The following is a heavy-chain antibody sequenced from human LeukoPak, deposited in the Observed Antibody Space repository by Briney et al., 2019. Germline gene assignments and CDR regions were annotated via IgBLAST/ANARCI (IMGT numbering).Heavy chain of an antibody. J-gene: IGHJ4*02. Sequence: PSETLSLTCTVSGGSVSSGSYYWSWIRQPPGKGLEWIGYIYYSGSTNYNPSLKGRVTISVDTSKNQFSLKLSSVTAADTAVYYCARYYYDSSGYFNKPDYWGQGTLVTVSS. CDR3: ARYYYDSSGYFNKPDY. D-gene: IGHD3-22*01. V-gene: IGHV4-61*01. CDR2: IYYSGST. CDR1: GGSVSSGSYY.